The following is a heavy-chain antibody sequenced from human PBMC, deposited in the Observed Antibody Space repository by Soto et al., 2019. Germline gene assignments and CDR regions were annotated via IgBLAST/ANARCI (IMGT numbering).Heavy chain of an antibody. Sequence: KPSETLSLTCTVSVGSISNYYWSSTRQPPGKGLEWIGYIYYSGSSSYNPSLNSRVTISVDTSKNQFSLRLSSVTAADTAIYYCARHIEAARPLNWFDPWGQGTLVTVSS. CDR3: ARHIEAARPLNWFDP. CDR1: VGSISNYY. D-gene: IGHD6-6*01. V-gene: IGHV4-59*08. J-gene: IGHJ5*02. CDR2: IYYSGSS.